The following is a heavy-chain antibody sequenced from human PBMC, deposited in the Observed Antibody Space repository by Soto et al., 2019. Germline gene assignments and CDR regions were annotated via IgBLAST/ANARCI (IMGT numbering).Heavy chain of an antibody. Sequence: PGWSLRLSCAASGFTFSSYSMNWVRQAPGKGLEWVSSISSSSSYIYYADSVKGRFTISRDNAKNSLYLQMNSLRAEDTAVYYCARDSYGGNPYDFDYWGQGTLVTVSS. J-gene: IGHJ4*02. CDR2: ISSSSSYI. V-gene: IGHV3-21*01. CDR3: ARDSYGGNPYDFDY. D-gene: IGHD2-8*01. CDR1: GFTFSSYS.